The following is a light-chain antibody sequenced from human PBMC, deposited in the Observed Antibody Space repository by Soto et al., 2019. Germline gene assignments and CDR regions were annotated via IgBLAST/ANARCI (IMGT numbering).Light chain of an antibody. J-gene: IGKJ4*01. Sequence: EIVLTQSPVTLSLSPGERATLSCRASQSVSSNYLAWYQQKPGQAPRLLIYGASTRATGIPDRFSGGGSGTDFTLTISRLEPEDSAVYYCQQYGSSPPLTFGGGTKVDIK. CDR1: QSVSSNY. CDR3: QQYGSSPPLT. V-gene: IGKV3-20*01. CDR2: GAS.